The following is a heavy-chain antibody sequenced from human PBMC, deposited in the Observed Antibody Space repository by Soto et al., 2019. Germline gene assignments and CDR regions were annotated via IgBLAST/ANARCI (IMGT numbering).Heavy chain of an antibody. J-gene: IGHJ4*02. Sequence: QVQLLESGPGLVKPSETLSLTCTVSGDSIGTTHSYWAWIRQSPGKGLEWISNIHYSGSTYYMPSLRSRVTLSVDTSKNQFSLRLTSVTAEDTAGYYCARYEGNGNVWPLDYWGQGILVTVSS. V-gene: IGHV4-39*01. CDR3: ARYEGNGNVWPLDY. D-gene: IGHD2-8*01. CDR2: IHYSGST. CDR1: GDSIGTTHSY.